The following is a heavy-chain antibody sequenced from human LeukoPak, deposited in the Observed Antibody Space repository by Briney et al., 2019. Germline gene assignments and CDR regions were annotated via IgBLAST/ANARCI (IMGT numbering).Heavy chain of an antibody. CDR3: GSRWFD. J-gene: IGHJ4*02. V-gene: IGHV3-48*01. D-gene: IGHD4-23*01. CDR1: GFTFSSYE. Sequence: PGGSLRLSCAASGFTFSSYEMNWVRQAPGKGLEWVSFIGSSSAPIYYADSVKGRFTISRDSAKNSLYLQMNSLRAEDTAVYYCGSRWFDWGQGTLVTVSS. CDR2: IGSSSAPI.